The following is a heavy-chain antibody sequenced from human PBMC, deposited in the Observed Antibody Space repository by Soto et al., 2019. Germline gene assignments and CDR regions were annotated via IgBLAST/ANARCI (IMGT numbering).Heavy chain of an antibody. D-gene: IGHD1-26*01. Sequence: GGPLILSCAASGFTFSSYFMHWVRQAPGKGLEWVAVIWYDGSNKYYADSVKGRFTISRDNSKNTLYLQMNSLRAEDTAVYYCARDRVGANWFDPWGQGTLVTVSS. V-gene: IGHV3-33*01. J-gene: IGHJ5*02. CDR2: IWYDGSNK. CDR1: GFTFSSYF. CDR3: ARDRVGANWFDP.